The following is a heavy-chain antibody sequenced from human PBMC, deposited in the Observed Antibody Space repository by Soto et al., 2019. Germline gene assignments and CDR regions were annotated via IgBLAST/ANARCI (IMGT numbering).Heavy chain of an antibody. V-gene: IGHV4-30-2*02. J-gene: IGHJ5*02. CDR3: SRAYYDPSGSSIDP. CDR1: GGSISSGGYS. D-gene: IGHD3-22*01. CDR2: IYHSGST. Sequence: PSETLSLTCAVSGGSISSGGYSWSWIRQPPGKGLEWIGYIYHSGSTYYNPSLKSRVTISVDTSKNQFSLRLSSVTAADTAVYYCSRAYYDPSGSSIDPWGQGTLVTVS.